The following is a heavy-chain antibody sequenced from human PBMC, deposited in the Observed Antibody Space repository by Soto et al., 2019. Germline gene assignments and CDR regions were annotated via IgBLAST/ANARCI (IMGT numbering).Heavy chain of an antibody. CDR3: ARAGDDCSNARCYMIYY. V-gene: IGHV1-3*04. J-gene: IGHJ4*01. D-gene: IGHD2-2*02. CDR2: INTGNGNT. CDR1: GYTFSSYA. Sequence: ASVKVSCKASGYTFSSYAMHWVRQAPGQRPEWMGRINTGNGNTKYSEKFQGRATITRDTSASTAYMELSSLGSDDTAVYYCARAGDDCSNARCYMIYYWG.